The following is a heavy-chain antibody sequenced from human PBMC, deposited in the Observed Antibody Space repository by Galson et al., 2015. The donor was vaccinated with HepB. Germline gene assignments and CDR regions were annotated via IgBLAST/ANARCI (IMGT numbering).Heavy chain of an antibody. J-gene: IGHJ4*02. CDR3: ARDVGDYGNGGIDY. D-gene: IGHD4-17*01. Sequence: SLRLSCAASGFTFSSYGMHWVRQAPGKGLEWVAVISYDGSNKYYADSVKGRFTISRDNSKNTLYLQMNSLRAEDTAVYYCARDVGDYGNGGIDYWGQGTLVTVSS. CDR2: ISYDGSNK. CDR1: GFTFSSYG. V-gene: IGHV3-30*03.